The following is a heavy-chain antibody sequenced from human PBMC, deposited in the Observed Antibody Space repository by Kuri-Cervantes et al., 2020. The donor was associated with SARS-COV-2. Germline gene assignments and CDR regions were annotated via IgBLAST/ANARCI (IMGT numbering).Heavy chain of an antibody. CDR3: ARRLYGSSFDY. CDR2: IYYSGST. D-gene: IGHD6-6*01. V-gene: IGHV4-59*12. Sequence: GSLRLSCTVSGGSISSYYWSWIRQPPGKGLEWIGYIYYSGSTNYNPSLKSRVTISVDTSKNQFSLKLSSVTAADTAVYYCARRLYGSSFDYWGQGTLVTVSS. CDR1: GGSISSYY. J-gene: IGHJ4*02.